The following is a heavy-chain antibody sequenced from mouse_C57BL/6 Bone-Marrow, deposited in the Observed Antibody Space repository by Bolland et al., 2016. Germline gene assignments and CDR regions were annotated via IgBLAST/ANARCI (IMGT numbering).Heavy chain of an antibody. V-gene: IGHV1-39*01. CDR3: ARRGLLRLLDY. J-gene: IGHJ2*01. Sequence: GTTSYNQKFKGKATLSVDQSSSTAYMQLNSLTSEDSAVYYCARRGLLRLLDYWGQGTT. D-gene: IGHD1-2*01. CDR2: GTT.